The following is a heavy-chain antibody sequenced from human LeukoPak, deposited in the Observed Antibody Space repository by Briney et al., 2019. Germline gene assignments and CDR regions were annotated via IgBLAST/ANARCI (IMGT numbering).Heavy chain of an antibody. J-gene: IGHJ6*02. CDR1: GFTFSSFE. Sequence: PGGSLRLSCAASGFTFSSFEMNWVRQAPGKGLEWVSAISSSGGSTYHADSVKGRFTISRDNSKNTLYMQMNSLTVEDTAVYYCARYCTSTSCYGSYSYYGMDVWGQGTTVTVSS. CDR3: ARYCTSTSCYGSYSYYGMDV. CDR2: ISSSGGST. D-gene: IGHD2-2*01. V-gene: IGHV3-23*01.